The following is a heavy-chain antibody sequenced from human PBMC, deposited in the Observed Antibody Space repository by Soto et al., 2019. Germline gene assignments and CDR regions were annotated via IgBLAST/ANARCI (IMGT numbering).Heavy chain of an antibody. J-gene: IGHJ4*02. V-gene: IGHV3-23*01. CDR3: AKGKYGDYVY. CDR1: GFTCSSYA. CDR2: ISGSGGST. Sequence: EVQLLESGGGLVQPGGSLRLSCAASGFTCSSYAMSWVRQAPGKGLEWVSAISGSGGSTYYADSVKGRFTISRDNSKNTLYLQINSLRAEDTAVYYWAKGKYGDYVYWGQGTLVTVSS. D-gene: IGHD4-17*01.